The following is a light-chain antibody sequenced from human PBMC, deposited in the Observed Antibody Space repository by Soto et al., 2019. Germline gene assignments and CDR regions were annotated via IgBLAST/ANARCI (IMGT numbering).Light chain of an antibody. Sequence: QSALTQPPSASGSPGQSVTISCTGTSSDVGGYNYVSWYQQYPGKAPKLMISEVNKRPSGVPDRFSGSKSGNTASLTVSGLQAEDEADYYCSSYAGSNNLVVFGGGTKLTVL. CDR1: SSDVGGYNY. CDR2: EVN. CDR3: SSYAGSNNLVV. V-gene: IGLV2-8*01. J-gene: IGLJ2*01.